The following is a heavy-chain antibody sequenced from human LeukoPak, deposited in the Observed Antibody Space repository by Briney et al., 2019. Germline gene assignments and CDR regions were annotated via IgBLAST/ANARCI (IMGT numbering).Heavy chain of an antibody. J-gene: IGHJ4*02. V-gene: IGHV3-66*02. Sequence: PGGSLRLSCSASGFTVSSNYMSWVRQAPGKGLEWVSVIYSGGSTYYADSVKGRFTISRDNSKNTLYLQMNSLRAEDTAVYYCARGIQWEPEIFDYWGQGTLVTVSS. CDR1: GFTVSSNY. CDR2: IYSGGST. CDR3: ARGIQWEPEIFDY. D-gene: IGHD1-26*01.